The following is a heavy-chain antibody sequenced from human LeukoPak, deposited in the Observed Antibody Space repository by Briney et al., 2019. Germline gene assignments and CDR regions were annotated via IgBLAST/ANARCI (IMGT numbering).Heavy chain of an antibody. CDR3: ARDSPPGYYYDSSGFDY. Sequence: ASVKVSCKASGYTFTSYYMHWVRQAPGQGLEWMGIINPSGGSTSYAQKFQGRVTMTRDTSTSTVYMELSSLRSEDTAVYYCARDSPPGYYYDSSGFDYWGQGTLVTVSS. V-gene: IGHV1-46*01. J-gene: IGHJ4*02. CDR2: INPSGGST. D-gene: IGHD3-22*01. CDR1: GYTFTSYY.